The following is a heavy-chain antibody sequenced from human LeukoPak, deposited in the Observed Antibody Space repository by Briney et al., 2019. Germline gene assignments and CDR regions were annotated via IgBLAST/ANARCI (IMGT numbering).Heavy chain of an antibody. D-gene: IGHD2-15*01. Sequence: TPGGSLRLSCAVSGFTFSFYTINWVRQTPGKGLEWVSSISSDYIYYAESARGRFTVSRDNAKNSLYLQMNSLSAEDTAIYYCARAPGGPRPGNWFDPWGQGTLVTVSS. CDR2: ISSDYI. V-gene: IGHV3-21*01. J-gene: IGHJ5*02. CDR1: GFTFSFYT. CDR3: ARAPGGPRPGNWFDP.